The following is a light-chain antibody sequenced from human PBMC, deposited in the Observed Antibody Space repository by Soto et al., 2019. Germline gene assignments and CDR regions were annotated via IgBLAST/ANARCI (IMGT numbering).Light chain of an antibody. V-gene: IGKV3-11*01. Sequence: IVLTQPPATLSLSPGERATLSCRASPSVSSYLAWYQQKPGQAPRLLIYDASNRATGIPARFSGSGSGTDFTLTISSLEPEDFAVYYCQQRSNWPPPISFGQGTLLEIK. CDR1: PSVSSY. J-gene: IGKJ5*01. CDR2: DAS. CDR3: QQRSNWPPPIS.